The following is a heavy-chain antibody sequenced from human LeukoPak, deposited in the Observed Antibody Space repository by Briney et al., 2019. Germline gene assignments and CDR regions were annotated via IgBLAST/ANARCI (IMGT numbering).Heavy chain of an antibody. CDR2: ISTSSSYI. V-gene: IGHV3-21*04. CDR3: AKDGLYCSSTSCYIDY. CDR1: GFTFSTYS. Sequence: GGSLRLSCAASGFTFSTYSMNWVRQAPGKGLEWVSFISTSSSYIYSADSVKGRFSISRDNAKRSVYLHMNSLRAEDTAIYYCAKDGLYCSSTSCYIDYWGQGTMVTVSS. D-gene: IGHD2-2*02. J-gene: IGHJ4*02.